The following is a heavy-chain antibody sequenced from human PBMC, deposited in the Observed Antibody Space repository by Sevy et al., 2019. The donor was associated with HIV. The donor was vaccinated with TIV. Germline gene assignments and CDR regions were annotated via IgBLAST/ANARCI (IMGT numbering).Heavy chain of an antibody. V-gene: IGHV3-33*01. D-gene: IGHD6-19*01. Sequence: GGSLRLSCVASGFTFGTYGMDWVRQAPGKGLEWVAVIWYDGNNKYYGDSVKGRFTISRDNSKNTLYLQMNGLRAEDTAVYYCARGSLYSSGWSESLDYWGQGTLVTVSS. CDR1: GFTFGTYG. CDR2: IWYDGNNK. J-gene: IGHJ4*02. CDR3: ARGSLYSSGWSESLDY.